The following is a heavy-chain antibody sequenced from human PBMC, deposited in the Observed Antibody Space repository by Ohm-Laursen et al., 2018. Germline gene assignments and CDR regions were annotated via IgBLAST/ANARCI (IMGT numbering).Heavy chain of an antibody. CDR2: IYYSGST. CDR1: GGSISSGGYY. D-gene: IGHD3-22*01. Sequence: TLSLTCSVSGGSISSGGYYWSWIRQHPGKGLEWIGYIYYSGSTYYNPSLKSRVTISVDTSKNQFSLKLSSVTAADTAVYYCARERSPYDSGGSEAAADYYFDYWGQGTLVTVSS. V-gene: IGHV4-31*03. CDR3: ARERSPYDSGGSEAAADYYFDY. J-gene: IGHJ4*02.